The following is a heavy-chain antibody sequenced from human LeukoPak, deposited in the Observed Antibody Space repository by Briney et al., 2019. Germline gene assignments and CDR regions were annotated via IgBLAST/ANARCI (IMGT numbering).Heavy chain of an antibody. CDR3: AKTTAGYSSGRYPGWPVDY. CDR1: GFTLGSYA. D-gene: IGHD6-19*01. J-gene: IGHJ4*02. CDR2: ISGSGGST. V-gene: IGHV3-23*01. Sequence: PGGSLRLPCAASGFTLGSYAMYRVLQAPGKGLEWVSGISGSGGSTFYADSVKGRFTISRDNSENTVYLQMNSLRADDTAVYYCAKTTAGYSSGRYPGWPVDYWGQGTLVTVSS.